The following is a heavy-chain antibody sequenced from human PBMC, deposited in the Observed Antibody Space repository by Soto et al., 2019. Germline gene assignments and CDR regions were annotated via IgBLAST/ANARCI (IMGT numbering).Heavy chain of an antibody. V-gene: IGHV1-69*13. CDR1: GGTFSSYA. D-gene: IGHD3-22*01. CDR2: IIPIFSTA. Sequence: SVKVSCKASGGTFSSYAISWVRQAPGQGLEWMGGIIPIFSTANYAQKFQGRVTITADESTSTAYMELSSLRSEDTAVYYCARDHYYDSSGYYRFAPWGQGTLVTVSS. J-gene: IGHJ5*02. CDR3: ARDHYYDSSGYYRFAP.